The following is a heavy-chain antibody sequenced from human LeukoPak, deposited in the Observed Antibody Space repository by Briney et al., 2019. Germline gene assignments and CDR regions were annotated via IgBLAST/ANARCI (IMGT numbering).Heavy chain of an antibody. V-gene: IGHV4-59*12. CDR3: AGPTSNARHGDFDY. D-gene: IGHD2-2*01. CDR1: GGSISRYY. J-gene: IGHJ4*02. Sequence: SETLSLTCAVSGGSISRYYWSWIRQPPGKGLEWIGCIHYSGSTDYNPSLQSRVIISVDTSKNQLSLRLSSVAAADTAVYYCAGPTSNARHGDFDYWGQGILVTVSS. CDR2: IHYSGST.